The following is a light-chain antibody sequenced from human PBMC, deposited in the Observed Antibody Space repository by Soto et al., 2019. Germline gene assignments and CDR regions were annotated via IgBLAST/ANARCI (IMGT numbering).Light chain of an antibody. CDR2: GAS. J-gene: IGKJ4*01. CDR1: QSVSSN. V-gene: IGKV3-15*01. Sequence: EIVMTQSPATLSVSPGERATLSCRASQSVSSNLAWYQQKPGQAPRLLIYGASTRATGIPARFSGSGSGTEFTLTISSLQSGDFAVYYCQQYNNWPRSAFGGGTKVEIK. CDR3: QQYNNWPRSA.